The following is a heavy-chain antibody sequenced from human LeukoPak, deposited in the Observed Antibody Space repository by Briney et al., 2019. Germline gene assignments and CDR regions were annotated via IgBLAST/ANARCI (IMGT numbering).Heavy chain of an antibody. V-gene: IGHV4-39*01. CDR3: ARNTPRLVDY. CDR1: GGSISSSSYY. Sequence: SETLSLTCTVSGGSISSSSYYWGGIRQPPGKGLEWIGSIYYSGSTYYNPSLKSRVTISVDTSKNQFSLKLSSVTAADTAVYYCARNTPRLVDYWGQGTLVTVSS. CDR2: IYYSGST. J-gene: IGHJ4*02.